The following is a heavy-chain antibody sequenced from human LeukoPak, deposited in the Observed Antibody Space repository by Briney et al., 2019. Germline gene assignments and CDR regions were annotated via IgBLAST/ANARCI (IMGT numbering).Heavy chain of an antibody. V-gene: IGHV4-59*12. CDR1: GGSISTYY. J-gene: IGHJ3*02. CDR2: IYHSGST. D-gene: IGHD1-14*01. Sequence: SETLSLTCTVSGGSISTYYWNWIRQPPGKGLEWIGYIYHSGSTYYNPSLKSRVTISVDRSKNQFSLKLSSVTAADTAVYYCARGAGLFDIWGQGTMVTVSS. CDR3: ARGAGLFDI.